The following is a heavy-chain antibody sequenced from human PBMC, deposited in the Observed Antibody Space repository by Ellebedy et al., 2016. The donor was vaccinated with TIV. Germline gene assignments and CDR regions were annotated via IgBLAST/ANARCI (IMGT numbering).Heavy chain of an antibody. CDR1: GFTFSSYW. J-gene: IGHJ6*02. D-gene: IGHD2-15*01. V-gene: IGHV3-7*03. CDR3: ARDRIMYGMDV. Sequence: GESLKISCAASGFTFSSYWMDWVRQAPGKGLELVANIKKDGSEKYYVDSVKARFTISRDNAKNSLYLQMNSLRAEDTAVYYCARDRIMYGMDVWGQGTTVTVSS. CDR2: IKKDGSEK.